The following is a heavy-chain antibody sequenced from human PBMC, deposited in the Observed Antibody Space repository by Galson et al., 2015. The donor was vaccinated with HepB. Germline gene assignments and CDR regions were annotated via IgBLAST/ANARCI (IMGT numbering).Heavy chain of an antibody. CDR3: AKEFIHRYSSSPLYFDY. Sequence: SLRLSCAASGFTFSSYGMHWVRQAPGKGLEWVAVISYDGSNKYYADSVKGRFTISRDNSKNTLYLQMNSLRAEDSAVYYCAKEFIHRYSSSPLYFDYWGQGTLVTVSS. D-gene: IGHD6-6*01. CDR1: GFTFSSYG. V-gene: IGHV3-30*18. J-gene: IGHJ4*02. CDR2: ISYDGSNK.